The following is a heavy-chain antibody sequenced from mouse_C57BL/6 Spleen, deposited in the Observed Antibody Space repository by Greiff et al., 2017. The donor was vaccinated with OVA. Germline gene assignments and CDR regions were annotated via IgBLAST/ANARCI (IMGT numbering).Heavy chain of an antibody. CDR1: GYTFTSYW. D-gene: IGHD2-2*01. V-gene: IGHV1-64*01. CDR2: IHPNSGST. Sequence: QVQLQQPGAELVKPGASVKLSCKASGYTFTSYWMRWVKQRPGQGLEWIGMIHPNSGSTNYNEKFKSKATLTVDKSSSTAYMQLSSLTSEDSAVYYCARSTMVTTRYYFDYWGQGTTLTVSS. J-gene: IGHJ2*01. CDR3: ARSTMVTTRYYFDY.